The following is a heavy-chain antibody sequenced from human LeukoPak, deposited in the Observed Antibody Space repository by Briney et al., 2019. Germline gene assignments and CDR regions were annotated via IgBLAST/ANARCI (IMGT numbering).Heavy chain of an antibody. CDR3: ARSADSSGYFREIPLYYFDY. V-gene: IGHV3-21*04. Sequence: SGGSLRLSCAASGFTFSSYSMNWVRQAPGKGLEWVSSISSSSSYIYYADSVKGRFTISRDNAKNSLYLQINSLRAEDTAVYYCARSADSSGYFREIPLYYFDYWGQGTLVTVSS. CDR1: GFTFSSYS. D-gene: IGHD3-22*01. J-gene: IGHJ4*02. CDR2: ISSSSSYI.